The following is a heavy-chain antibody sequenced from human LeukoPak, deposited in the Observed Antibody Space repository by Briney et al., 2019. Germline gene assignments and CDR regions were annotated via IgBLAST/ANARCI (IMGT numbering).Heavy chain of an antibody. Sequence: PGGSLRLSCAASGFTFSDYYMSWVRQAPGKGLEWVAVISYDGSNKYYADSVKGRFTISRDNSKNTLYLQMNSLRAEDTAVYYCARDGVSVAQDAFDIWGQGTMVTVSS. D-gene: IGHD6-19*01. CDR1: GFTFSDYY. J-gene: IGHJ3*02. CDR2: ISYDGSNK. CDR3: ARDGVSVAQDAFDI. V-gene: IGHV3-30*03.